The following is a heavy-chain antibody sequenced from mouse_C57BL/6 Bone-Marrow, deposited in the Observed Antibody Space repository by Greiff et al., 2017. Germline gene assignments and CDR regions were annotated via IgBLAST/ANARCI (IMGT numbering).Heavy chain of an antibody. V-gene: IGHV1-7*01. CDR3: AIAQYYAMDY. J-gene: IGHJ4*01. D-gene: IGHD1-3*01. CDR2: INPSSGYT. CDR1: GYTFTSYW. Sequence: QVQLQQSGAELAKPGASVKLSCKASGYTFTSYWMHWVKQRPGQGLEWIGYINPSSGYTKYNQKFKDKDTLTADKSSSTAYMQLSSLTYEDSAVYYCAIAQYYAMDYWGQGTSVTVSS.